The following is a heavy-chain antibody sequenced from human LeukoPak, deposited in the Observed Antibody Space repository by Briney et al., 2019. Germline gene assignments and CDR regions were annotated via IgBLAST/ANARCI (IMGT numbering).Heavy chain of an antibody. V-gene: IGHV3-30*02. Sequence: GGSLRLSCSASGFTFSSYGMHWVRQAPGKGLEWVAFIRYDGSNKYYADSVKGRFTISSDNSENTLYLQMNSLRAEDTAVYYCARALATVDSFDIWGQGTMVTVSS. D-gene: IGHD5-12*01. CDR1: GFTFSSYG. J-gene: IGHJ3*02. CDR3: ARALATVDSFDI. CDR2: IRYDGSNK.